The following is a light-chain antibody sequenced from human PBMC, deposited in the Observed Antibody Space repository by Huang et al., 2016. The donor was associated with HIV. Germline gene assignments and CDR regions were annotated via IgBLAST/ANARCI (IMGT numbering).Light chain of an antibody. V-gene: IGKV3-15*01. J-gene: IGKJ1*01. CDR3: QQYNNWPPGRT. CDR1: QGVSSN. Sequence: DTVMTQSPATLSVSPGERATLSCRASQGVSSNLAWYQQKPGQAPRLLIYGASPRATGIPARVSGSGSGTEFILTISSLQSEEFALYYCQQYNNWPPGRTFGQGTKVEVK. CDR2: GAS.